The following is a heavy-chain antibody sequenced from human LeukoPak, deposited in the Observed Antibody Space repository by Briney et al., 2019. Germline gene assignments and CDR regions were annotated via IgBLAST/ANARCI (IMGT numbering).Heavy chain of an antibody. Sequence: SETLSLTCTVSGGSISSHYWSWIRQPPGKGLEWIGYIYYSGSTNYNPSPKSRVTISVDTSKNQFSLKLSSVTAADTAVYYCARVAGDFWSGYYIDYWGQGTLVTVSS. V-gene: IGHV4-59*11. D-gene: IGHD3-3*01. CDR1: GGSISSHY. J-gene: IGHJ4*02. CDR3: ARVAGDFWSGYYIDY. CDR2: IYYSGST.